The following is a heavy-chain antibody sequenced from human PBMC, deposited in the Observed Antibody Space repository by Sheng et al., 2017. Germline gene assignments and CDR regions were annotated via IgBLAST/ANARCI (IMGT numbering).Heavy chain of an antibody. Sequence: VQLVESGGGVVQPGRSLRLSCAASGFTFSSYGMHWVRQAPGKGLEWVAVIWYDGSNKYYADSVKGRFTISRDNSKNTLYLQMNSLRAEDTAVYYCAREGTYYYDSSGYYPFDYWGQGTLVTVSS. CDR3: AREGTYYYDSSGYYPFDY. CDR1: GFTFSSYG. J-gene: IGHJ4*02. CDR2: IWYDGSNK. D-gene: IGHD3-22*01. V-gene: IGHV3-33*01.